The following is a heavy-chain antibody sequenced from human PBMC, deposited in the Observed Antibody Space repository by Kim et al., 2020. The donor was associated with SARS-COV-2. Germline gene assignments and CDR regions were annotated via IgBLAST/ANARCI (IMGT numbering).Heavy chain of an antibody. CDR1: GGSFSGYY. Sequence: SETLSLTCAVYGGSFSGYYWSWIRQPPGKGLEWIGEINHSGSTNYNPSLKSRVTISVDTSKNQFSLKLSSVTAADTAVYYCARGVSIAVAGLYYYYYGMDVWGQGTTVTVSS. J-gene: IGHJ6*02. CDR3: ARGVSIAVAGLYYYYYGMDV. D-gene: IGHD6-19*01. CDR2: INHSGST. V-gene: IGHV4-34*01.